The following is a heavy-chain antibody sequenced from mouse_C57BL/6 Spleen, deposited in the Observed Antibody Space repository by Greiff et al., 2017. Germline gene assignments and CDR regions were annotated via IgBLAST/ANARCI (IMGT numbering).Heavy chain of an antibody. CDR3: ARITTVVATPYAMDY. V-gene: IGHV8-12*01. Sequence: QVTLKVSGPGILQSSQTLSLTCSFSGFSLSTSGMGVSWIRQPSGKGLEWLAHIYWDDDTRYNPSLKSQLTISKDTSRNQVFLKITSVDTADTATYYCARITTVVATPYAMDYWGQGTSVTVSS. CDR2: IYWDDDT. CDR1: GFSLSTSGMG. D-gene: IGHD1-1*01. J-gene: IGHJ4*01.